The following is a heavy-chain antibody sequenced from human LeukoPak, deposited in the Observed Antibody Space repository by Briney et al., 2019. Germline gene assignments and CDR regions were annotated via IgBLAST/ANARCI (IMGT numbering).Heavy chain of an antibody. Sequence: ASVKVSCKASGYTFTSYGISWVRQAPGQGLEWMGWISAYNGNTNYAQKLQGRVTMTTDTSTSTAYMELRSLRSDDTAVYYCAKAHYGSGSYYAQAYNWFDPWGQGTLVTVPS. CDR1: GYTFTSYG. D-gene: IGHD3-10*01. J-gene: IGHJ5*02. V-gene: IGHV1-18*01. CDR3: AKAHYGSGSYYAQAYNWFDP. CDR2: ISAYNGNT.